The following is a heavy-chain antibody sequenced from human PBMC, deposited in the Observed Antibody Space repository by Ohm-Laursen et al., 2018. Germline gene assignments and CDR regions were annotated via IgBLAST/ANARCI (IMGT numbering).Heavy chain of an antibody. CDR1: GFTFSSYA. Sequence: SLRLSCSASGFTFSSYAMSWVRQAPGKGLEWVSSISGNAVRTYDADSVKGRFNIYRDNSKNTLYLQMNSLRAEDTALYYCAKYSSSWDGEYWGQGTLVTVSS. CDR3: AKYSSSWDGEY. J-gene: IGHJ4*02. V-gene: IGHV3-23*01. D-gene: IGHD4-11*01. CDR2: ISGNAVRT.